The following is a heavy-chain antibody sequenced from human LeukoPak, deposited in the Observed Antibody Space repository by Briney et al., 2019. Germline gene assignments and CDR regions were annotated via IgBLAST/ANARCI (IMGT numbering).Heavy chain of an antibody. CDR3: ARARLLLPDY. D-gene: IGHD2/OR15-2a*01. V-gene: IGHV1-2*02. Sequence: GASVKVSCKASGYTFTGYYMHWVRQAPGQGLEWVGWINPNSGDSNYAQKFQGRVTMTRDTSISIAYMELSRLTSDDTAVYYCARARLLLPDYWGQGTLVTVSS. CDR1: GYTFTGYY. J-gene: IGHJ4*02. CDR2: INPNSGDS.